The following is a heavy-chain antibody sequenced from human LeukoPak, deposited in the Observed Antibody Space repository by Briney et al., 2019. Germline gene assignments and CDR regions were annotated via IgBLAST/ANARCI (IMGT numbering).Heavy chain of an antibody. D-gene: IGHD3-3*01. J-gene: IGHJ5*02. CDR3: AREGYDFWSGHINNWFDP. Sequence: PSETLSLTCTVSGGSISSYYWSWIRQPPGKGLEWLGYIYYSGSTNYNPSLKSRVTISVDTSKNQFSLKLSSVTAADTAVYYCAREGYDFWSGHINNWFDPWGQGTLVTVSS. CDR2: IYYSGST. CDR1: GGSISSYY. V-gene: IGHV4-59*01.